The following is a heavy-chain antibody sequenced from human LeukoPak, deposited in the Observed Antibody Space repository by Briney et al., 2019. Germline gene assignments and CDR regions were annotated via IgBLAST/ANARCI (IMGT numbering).Heavy chain of an antibody. J-gene: IGHJ5*02. Sequence: ASVKVSCKAFGYTFTSNYMHWVRQAPGQGPEWMGVISPSGGSTTYAQKFQGRVTLTRDMSTSTDYLELSSLRSEDTAVYYCARAMYGGSNSFDPWGQGTLVTVSS. D-gene: IGHD5-12*01. CDR3: ARAMYGGSNSFDP. CDR1: GYTFTSNY. CDR2: ISPSGGST. V-gene: IGHV1-46*01.